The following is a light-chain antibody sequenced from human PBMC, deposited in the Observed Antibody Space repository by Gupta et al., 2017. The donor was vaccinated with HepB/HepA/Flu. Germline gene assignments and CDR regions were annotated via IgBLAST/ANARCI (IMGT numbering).Light chain of an antibody. CDR1: QSVSRY. CDR2: DAS. Sequence: EIGLTQAPAPLSLSPGERATLSCRASQSVSRYLAWYQKKPGQAPRLLIYDASNRATGITARFSGSGAGTDFTLTIISREPEDFEVYYCQQRSNWHPRYTFGQGTKLEIK. J-gene: IGKJ2*01. V-gene: IGKV3-11*01. CDR3: QQRSNWHPRYT.